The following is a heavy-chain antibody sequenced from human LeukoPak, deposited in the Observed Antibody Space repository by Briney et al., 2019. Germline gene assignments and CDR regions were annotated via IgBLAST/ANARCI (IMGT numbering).Heavy chain of an antibody. CDR2: IWHDGSEK. D-gene: IGHD3-16*01. V-gene: IGHV3-33*01. CDR1: GFVFSTYG. CDR3: ARGDYGNLDY. J-gene: IGHJ4*02. Sequence: GGSLRLSCTASGFVFSTYGMHWVRQAPGKGLEWVGVIWHDGSEKYYADSVKGRFTISRDNSQNILYLQLTSLRDDDTGIYYCARGDYGNLDYWGQGILVTVSS.